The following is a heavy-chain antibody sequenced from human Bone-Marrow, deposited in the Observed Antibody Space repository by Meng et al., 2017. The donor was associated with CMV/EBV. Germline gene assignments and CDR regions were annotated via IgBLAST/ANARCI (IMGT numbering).Heavy chain of an antibody. CDR3: ARVGQSLYGMDV. CDR2: IGTAGDT. D-gene: IGHD3-16*01. V-gene: IGHV3-13*01. Sequence: GESLKISCAASGFTFSSYDMHWVRQATGKGLEWVSAIGTAGDTYYPGSVKSRFTISRESAKNSLYLQMNSLRAGDTAVYYCARVGQSLYGMDVWGQGTTVTVSS. J-gene: IGHJ6*02. CDR1: GFTFSSYD.